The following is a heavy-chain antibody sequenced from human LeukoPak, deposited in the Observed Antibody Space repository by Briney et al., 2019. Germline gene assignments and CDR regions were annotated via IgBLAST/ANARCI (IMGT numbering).Heavy chain of an antibody. D-gene: IGHD5-24*01. V-gene: IGHV4-30-2*01. CDR3: ARNCGDGYNFEPRFDY. CDR1: GGSISSGGYS. J-gene: IGHJ4*02. Sequence: PSETLSLTCAVSGGSISSGGYSWSWIRQPPGKGLEWIGYIYHSGSTYYNPSLKSRVTISVDRSKNQFSLKLSSVTAADTAVYYCARNCGDGYNFEPRFDYWGQGTLVTVSS. CDR2: IYHSGST.